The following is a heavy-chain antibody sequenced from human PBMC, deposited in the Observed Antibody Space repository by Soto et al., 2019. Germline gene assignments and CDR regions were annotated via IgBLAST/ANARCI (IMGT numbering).Heavy chain of an antibody. CDR1: GYTFINYG. J-gene: IGHJ4*02. D-gene: IGHD5-12*01. V-gene: IGHV1-18*01. CDR3: ARDAQXGHGYSAYHTY. Sequence: ASVKVSCKASGYTFINYGITWVRQAPGQGLEWVGRISPSSGNTNYPQKFQGRVTMTTDTSTSTAYMELNSLRSEDTAVYFCARDAQXGHGYSAYHTYWGQG. CDR2: ISPSSGNT.